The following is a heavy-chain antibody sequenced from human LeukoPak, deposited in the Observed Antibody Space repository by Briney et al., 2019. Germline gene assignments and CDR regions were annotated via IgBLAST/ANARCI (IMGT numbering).Heavy chain of an antibody. D-gene: IGHD3-22*01. V-gene: IGHV3-72*01. Sequence: GGSLRLSCTASGFTFSSYWMTWVRQAPGKGLEWVGRTRNKANSYTTEYAASVKGRFTISRDDSKNSLYLQMNSLKTEDTAVYYCARERAHDSSGYYEWYAFDIWGQGTMVTVSS. CDR3: ARERAHDSSGYYEWYAFDI. J-gene: IGHJ3*02. CDR1: GFTFSSYW. CDR2: TRNKANSYTT.